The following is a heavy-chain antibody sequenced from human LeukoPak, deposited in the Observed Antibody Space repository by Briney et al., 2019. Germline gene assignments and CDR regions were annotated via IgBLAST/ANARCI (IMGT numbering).Heavy chain of an antibody. V-gene: IGHV3-23*01. CDR2: TSSSDAGT. CDR3: AKDRSFAAQYYFDY. Sequence: GGSLRLSCAASGFTLSTYAMSWVRQTPGKGLEWVAATSSSDAGTYHADSVRGRFTISRDNSKNTLYLQMNGLRAEDTAVYYCAKDRSFAAQYYFDYRGQGTLVTVSS. D-gene: IGHD6-25*01. J-gene: IGHJ4*02. CDR1: GFTLSTYA.